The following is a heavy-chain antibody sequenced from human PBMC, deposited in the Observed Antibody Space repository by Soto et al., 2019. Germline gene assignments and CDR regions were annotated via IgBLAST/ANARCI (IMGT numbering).Heavy chain of an antibody. CDR1: GGPISSRRLS. J-gene: IGHJ6*02. CDR2: IYYSGSS. CDR3: VRLAGYCIGASCYGHYAMDV. D-gene: IGHD2-15*01. V-gene: IGHV4-39*01. Sequence: SDPLSLTCRVGGGPISSRRLSWGWRGQPPGEGREWIVTIYYSGSSNYDPSLKSRVTISVDTSKIQFSLKLSSVTAADTAVYYCVRLAGYCIGASCYGHYAMDVWGQGTTVTVS.